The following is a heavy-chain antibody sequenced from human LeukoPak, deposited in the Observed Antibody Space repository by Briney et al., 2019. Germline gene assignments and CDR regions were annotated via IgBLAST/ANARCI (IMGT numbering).Heavy chain of an antibody. Sequence: PSETLSLTCAVSGGSISSSNWWSWVRQPPGKGLEWIGEIYHSGSTNYNPSLKSRVTISVDKSKNQFSLKLSSVTAADTAVYYCARRGCSSGWYVHYWGQGTLVTVPS. CDR1: GGSISSSNW. CDR2: IYHSGST. D-gene: IGHD6-19*01. V-gene: IGHV4-4*02. CDR3: ARRGCSSGWYVHY. J-gene: IGHJ4*02.